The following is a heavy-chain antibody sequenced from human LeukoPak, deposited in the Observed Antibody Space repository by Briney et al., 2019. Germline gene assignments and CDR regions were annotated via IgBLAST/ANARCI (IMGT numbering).Heavy chain of an antibody. CDR3: ARVRDGAYCSSTSCYPYYYGMDV. CDR1: GGTFSSYA. Sequence: SVKVSCKASGGTFSSYAISWVRQAPGQGLEWMGGIIPIFGTANYAQKFQGRVTITADESTSTAYMELSSLRSEDTAVYYCARVRDGAYCSSTSCYPYYYGMDVWGQGTTVTVSS. J-gene: IGHJ6*02. CDR2: IIPIFGTA. D-gene: IGHD2-2*01. V-gene: IGHV1-69*13.